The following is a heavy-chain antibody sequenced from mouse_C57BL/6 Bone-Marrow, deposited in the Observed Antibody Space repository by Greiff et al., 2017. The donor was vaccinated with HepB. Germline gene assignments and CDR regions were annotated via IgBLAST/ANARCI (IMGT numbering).Heavy chain of an antibody. J-gene: IGHJ4*01. CDR2: IWRGGST. Sequence: VQGVESGPGLVQPSQRLSITCTVSGFSLTSYGVHWVRQSPGKGLEWLGVIWRGGSTDYNAAFMSRLSITKDNSKSQVFFKMNSLQADDTAIYYCAALLLRPYAMDYWGQGTSVTVSS. CDR1: GFSLTSYG. D-gene: IGHD1-1*01. CDR3: AALLLRPYAMDY. V-gene: IGHV2-5*01.